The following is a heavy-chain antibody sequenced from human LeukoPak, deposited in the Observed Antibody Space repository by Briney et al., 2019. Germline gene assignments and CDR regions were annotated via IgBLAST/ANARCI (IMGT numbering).Heavy chain of an antibody. Sequence: SETLSLTCTVSGYSISSGYYWGWIRQPPGKGLEWIGSIYHSGSTYYNPSLKSRVTISVDTSKNQFSLKLSSVTAADTAVYYCARTIFGVGRDVWGKGTTVTVSS. V-gene: IGHV4-38-2*02. D-gene: IGHD3-3*01. CDR2: IYHSGST. J-gene: IGHJ6*04. CDR3: ARTIFGVGRDV. CDR1: GYSISSGYY.